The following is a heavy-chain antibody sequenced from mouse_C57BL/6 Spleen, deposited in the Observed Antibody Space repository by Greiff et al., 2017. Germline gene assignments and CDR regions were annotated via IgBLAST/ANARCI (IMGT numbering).Heavy chain of an antibody. J-gene: IGHJ2*01. V-gene: IGHV1-61*01. Sequence: QVQLQQPGAELVRPGSSVKLSCKASGYTFTSYWMDWVKQRPGQGLEWIGNIYHSDSETHYNQKFKDKATLTVDKSSSTAYMQLSSLTSEGSAVXYCARDYGSSCRFGYWGQGTTLTVSS. D-gene: IGHD1-1*01. CDR2: IYHSDSET. CDR1: GYTFTSYW. CDR3: ARDYGSSCRFGY.